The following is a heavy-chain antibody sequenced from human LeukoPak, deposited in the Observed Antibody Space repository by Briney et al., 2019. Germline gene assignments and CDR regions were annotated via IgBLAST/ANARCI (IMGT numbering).Heavy chain of an antibody. CDR2: IYYSGST. J-gene: IGHJ3*02. D-gene: IGHD7-27*01. CDR1: GGSISSYY. V-gene: IGHV4-59*05. CDR3: ALANWGSGDAFDI. Sequence: SETLSLTCTVSGGSISSYYWSWIRQPPGKGLEWIGSIYYSGSTYYNPSLKSRVTISVDTSKNQFSLKLSSVTAADTAVYYCALANWGSGDAFDIWGQGTMVTVSS.